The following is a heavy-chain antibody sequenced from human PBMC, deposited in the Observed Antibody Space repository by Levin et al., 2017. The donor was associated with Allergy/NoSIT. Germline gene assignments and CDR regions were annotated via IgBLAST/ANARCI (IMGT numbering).Heavy chain of an antibody. D-gene: IGHD3-10*01. V-gene: IGHV3-23*01. Sequence: PGGSLRLSCAASGFTFSSYAMSWVRQAPGKGLEWVSGIVDSGTNTYYADSVKGRFTISRDNSKNTLNLQRNSLRAEGTAMYYCTKADLFARGATYRYSGFDSWGQGTLVTVSS. CDR1: GFTFSSYA. J-gene: IGHJ4*02. CDR2: IVDSGTNT. CDR3: TKADLFARGATYRYSGFDS.